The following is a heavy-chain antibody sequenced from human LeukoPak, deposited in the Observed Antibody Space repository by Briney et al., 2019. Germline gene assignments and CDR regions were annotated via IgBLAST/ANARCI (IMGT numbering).Heavy chain of an antibody. CDR2: IYYSGST. D-gene: IGHD5-24*01. J-gene: IGHJ3*02. CDR3: ARHFRPFGRLQFMLDAFDI. V-gene: IGHV4-39*01. Sequence: PSETLSLTCTVSGGSISSSSYYWGWIRQPPGKGLEWIGSIYYSGSTYYNPSLKSRVTISVDTSENQFSLKLSSVTAADTAVYYCARHFRPFGRLQFMLDAFDIWGQGTMVTVSS. CDR1: GGSISSSSYY.